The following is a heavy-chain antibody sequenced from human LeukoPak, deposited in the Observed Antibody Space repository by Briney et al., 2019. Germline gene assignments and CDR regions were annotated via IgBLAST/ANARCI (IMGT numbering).Heavy chain of an antibody. Sequence: SETLSLTCTVSGGSINSGGYYWSWIRQHPGKGLEWIGYIYYSGSTYYNPSLKSRVTISVDTSKNQFSLKLSSVTAADTAVYYCARGGRRWYLGRPVPDYWGQGTLVTVSS. V-gene: IGHV4-31*03. CDR2: IYYSGST. J-gene: IGHJ4*02. CDR3: ARGGRRWYLGRPVPDY. D-gene: IGHD6-13*01. CDR1: GGSINSGGYY.